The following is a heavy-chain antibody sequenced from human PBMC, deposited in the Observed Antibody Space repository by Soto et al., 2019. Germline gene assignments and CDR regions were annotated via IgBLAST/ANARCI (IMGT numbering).Heavy chain of an antibody. J-gene: IGHJ4*02. CDR2: VSHDGSLY. D-gene: IGHD2-8*02. CDR1: GFTFSSCA. Sequence: PGGSLRLSCAASGFTFSSCAMHWVRQVPGKGLEWLAVVSHDGSLYPYADSVKGRFSISRDNSRKTLYLQMNSLRPEDTAVYYCVKDRSDTWSFDYWGQG. CDR3: VKDRSDTWSFDY. V-gene: IGHV3-30*18.